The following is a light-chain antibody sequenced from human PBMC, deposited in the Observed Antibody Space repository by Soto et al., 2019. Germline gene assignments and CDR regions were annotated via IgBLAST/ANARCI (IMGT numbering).Light chain of an antibody. CDR1: QSVSSK. V-gene: IGKV3-15*01. CDR2: GAS. CDR3: QHYNDWPPTWT. Sequence: EIVMTQSPATLSVSPGERATLSCSASQSVSSKLAWYQQKPGQAPSVLIFGASTRATGIPARFIGSGSGTEFALTISSMQSEDFAVNYCQHYNDWPPTWTFGQGPSVDIK. J-gene: IGKJ1*01.